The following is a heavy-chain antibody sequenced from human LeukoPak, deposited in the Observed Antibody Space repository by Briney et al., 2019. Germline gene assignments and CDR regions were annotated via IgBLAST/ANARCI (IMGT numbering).Heavy chain of an antibody. Sequence: GASVKVSCKASAYTFSSFGISWVRQAPGQGLEWMGWINPNSGGTNYAQKFQGRVTMTRDTSISTAYMELSRLRSDDTAVYYCARDLYSTNFDYWGQGTLVTVSS. CDR2: INPNSGGT. D-gene: IGHD6-13*01. CDR1: AYTFSSFG. J-gene: IGHJ4*02. V-gene: IGHV1-2*02. CDR3: ARDLYSTNFDY.